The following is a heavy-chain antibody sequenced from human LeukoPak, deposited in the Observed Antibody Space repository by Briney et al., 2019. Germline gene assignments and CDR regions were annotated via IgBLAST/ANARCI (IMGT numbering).Heavy chain of an antibody. CDR2: INPNGGST. D-gene: IGHD3-10*01. V-gene: IGHV1-46*01. CDR1: GYTFTSYF. CDR3: ARDPGSTGFGDLDY. J-gene: IGHJ4*02. Sequence: GASVKVSCKASGYTFTSYFMHWVRQAPGQGLEWMGIINPNGGSTSFAQKFQGRVTMTRDTSTSTVYMELSSLRSEDTAMYYCARDPGSTGFGDLDYWGQGTLVTVSS.